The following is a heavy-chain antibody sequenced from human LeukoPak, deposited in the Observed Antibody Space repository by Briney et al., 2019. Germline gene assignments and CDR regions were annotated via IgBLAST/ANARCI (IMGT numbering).Heavy chain of an antibody. CDR2: INPSGGSI. CDR3: ARRAQVERRHSQFDY. D-gene: IGHD1-1*01. Sequence: ASVKVSCKASGYIFTSSYIHWVRQAPGQGLEWMGMINPSGGSIGYAQKFQGRVTMTRDMSTSTVYMELSSLRSEDTAVFYCARRAQVERRHSQFDYWGQGTLVTVSS. J-gene: IGHJ4*02. CDR1: GYIFTSSY. V-gene: IGHV1-46*01.